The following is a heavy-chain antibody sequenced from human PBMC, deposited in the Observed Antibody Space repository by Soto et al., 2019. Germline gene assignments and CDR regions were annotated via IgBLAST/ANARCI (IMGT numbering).Heavy chain of an antibody. CDR2: IYYTGST. J-gene: IGHJ4*02. V-gene: IGHV4-39*01. D-gene: IGHD3-22*01. CDR1: GGSISSSSYY. CDR3: MLGSGWKDFDY. Sequence: PSETLSLTSTVSGGSISSSSYYWGWIRQPPGKGLEWIGNIYYTGSTYYNPSLKSRVTISVDTSKNQFSLKLSSVTAADTAVYYCMLGSGWKDFDYWGQGTLVPVSS.